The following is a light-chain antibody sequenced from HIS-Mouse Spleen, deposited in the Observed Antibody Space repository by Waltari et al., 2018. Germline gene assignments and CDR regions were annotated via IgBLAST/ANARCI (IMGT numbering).Light chain of an antibody. CDR3: QQFNSYPYT. CDR1: QGISSA. Sequence: GDRGTITCRASQGISSALAWYQQKPGKAPKLLIYDASSLESGVPSRFSGSGSGTDFTLTISSLQPEDFATYYCQQFNSYPYTFGQGTKLEIK. CDR2: DAS. V-gene: IGKV1-13*02. J-gene: IGKJ2*01.